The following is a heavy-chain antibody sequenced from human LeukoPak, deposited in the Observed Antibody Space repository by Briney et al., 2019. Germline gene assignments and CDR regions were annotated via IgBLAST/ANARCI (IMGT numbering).Heavy chain of an antibody. Sequence: GASVKVSCKASGYTFTGYYMHWVRQAPGQGLEWMGWINPNSGGTNYAQKFQGGVTLTRDTSISTAYMELSRLTSDDTAVYYCARALYSSSWSLDYWGQGTLVTVSS. V-gene: IGHV1-2*02. CDR1: GYTFTGYY. CDR2: INPNSGGT. CDR3: ARALYSSSWSLDY. J-gene: IGHJ4*02. D-gene: IGHD6-13*01.